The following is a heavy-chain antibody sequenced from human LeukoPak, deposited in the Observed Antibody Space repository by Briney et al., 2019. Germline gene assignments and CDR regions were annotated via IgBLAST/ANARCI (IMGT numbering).Heavy chain of an antibody. CDR2: ISGSGDYT. CDR3: AKVPYGSGTRGGFNY. J-gene: IGHJ4*02. V-gene: IGHV3-23*01. CDR1: GFTFSSYG. Sequence: GGSLRLSCAASGFTFSSYGMSWVRQAPGKGLEWVSTISGSGDYTYYADSVKGRFTISRDNSKNTLYLQMNSLRAEDTAVYYCAKVPYGSGTRGGFNYWGQGTLVTVSS. D-gene: IGHD3-10*01.